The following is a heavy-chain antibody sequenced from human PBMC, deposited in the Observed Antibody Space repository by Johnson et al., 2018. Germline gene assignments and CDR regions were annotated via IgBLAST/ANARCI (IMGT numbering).Heavy chain of an antibody. J-gene: IGHJ3*02. CDR3: PKDQVAAAGYAFDI. Sequence: QVQLVQSGGGVVQPGRSLRLSCAASGFTFSSYGMHWVRQAPGKGLEWVAVISYDGSNKYYADSVKGRFTISRDNSKNTLYLQMNSLRAEDTAVYYCPKDQVAAAGYAFDIWGQGTMVTVSS. CDR1: GFTFSSYG. V-gene: IGHV3-30*18. D-gene: IGHD6-13*01. CDR2: ISYDGSNK.